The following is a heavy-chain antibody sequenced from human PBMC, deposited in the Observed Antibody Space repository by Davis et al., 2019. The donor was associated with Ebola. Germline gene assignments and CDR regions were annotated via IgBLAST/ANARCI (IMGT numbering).Heavy chain of an antibody. J-gene: IGHJ4*02. Sequence: LSLTCAASGFTFDDYAMHWVRQAPGKGLEWVSGISWNSGSIVYADSVKGRFTISRDNAKNSLYLQMNSLRAEDTACYYCAVRRGDWNDDQFDYWGQGTLVTVSS. CDR2: ISWNSGSI. CDR1: GFTFDDYA. V-gene: IGHV3-9*01. D-gene: IGHD1-1*01. CDR3: AVRRGDWNDDQFDY.